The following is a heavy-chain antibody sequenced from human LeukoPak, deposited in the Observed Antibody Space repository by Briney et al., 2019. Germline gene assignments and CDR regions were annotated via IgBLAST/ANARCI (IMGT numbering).Heavy chain of an antibody. CDR1: GFTFSRYA. Sequence: GRSLRLSCAASGFTFSRYAVHWVRLAPGKGLEWVSHINSDGSWTSYADSVKGRFTISKDNAKNTVYLQMNNLRAEDTAVYYCVSFYETYWGRGTLVTVSS. J-gene: IGHJ4*02. V-gene: IGHV3-74*01. CDR3: VSFYETY. CDR2: INSDGSWT. D-gene: IGHD2/OR15-2a*01.